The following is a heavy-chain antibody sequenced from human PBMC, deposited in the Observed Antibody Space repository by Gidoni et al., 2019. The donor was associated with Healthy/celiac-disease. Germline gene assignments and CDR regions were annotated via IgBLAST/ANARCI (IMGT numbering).Heavy chain of an antibody. D-gene: IGHD6-13*01. J-gene: IGHJ5*02. CDR2: INAGNGNT. CDR1: GYTFTSYA. V-gene: IGHV1-3*01. CDR3: ARKQTIAAAGRGWFDP. Sequence: QVQLVQSGAEVKKPGASVKVSCKASGYTFTSYAMHWVRQAPGQRLEWMGWINAGNGNTKYSQKFQGRVTITRDTSASTAYMELSSLRSEDTAVYYCARKQTIAAAGRGWFDPWGQGTLVTVSS.